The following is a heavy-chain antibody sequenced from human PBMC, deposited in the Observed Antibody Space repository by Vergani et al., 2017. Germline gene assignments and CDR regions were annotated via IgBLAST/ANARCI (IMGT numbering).Heavy chain of an antibody. CDR2: IDNTGRP. D-gene: IGHD4-11*01. Sequence: QVQLQQWGGGLLKPSETLSLTCVVNGGSFTSYHWTWIRQSPGEGLEWVGDIDNTGRPDYNPSLKSRLTISVDKSRNQFSLTRNSVTATDTAIYFCARVNTETNGHLYYYYYMDVWGQGTAVTVS. V-gene: IGHV4-34*01. J-gene: IGHJ6*03. CDR3: ARVNTETNGHLYYYYYMDV. CDR1: GGSFTSYH.